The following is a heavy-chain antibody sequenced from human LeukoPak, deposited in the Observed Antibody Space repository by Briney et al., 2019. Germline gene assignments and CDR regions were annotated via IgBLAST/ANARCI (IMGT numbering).Heavy chain of an antibody. CDR3: VRDLMGSGSTTAYLHH. CDR1: GFTFSSYW. D-gene: IGHD1-1*01. J-gene: IGHJ1*01. V-gene: IGHV3-74*01. Sequence: QPGGSLRLSCAASGFTFSSYWMHWVRQAPGKGLVWVSRINSDGSDASYADSVKGRFTISRDNAKNSLYLQMNSLRAEDMAVYFCVRDLMGSGSTTAYLHHWGQGTLVTVSS. CDR2: INSDGSDA.